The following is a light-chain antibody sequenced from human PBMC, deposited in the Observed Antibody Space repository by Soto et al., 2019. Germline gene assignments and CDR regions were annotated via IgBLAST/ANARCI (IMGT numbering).Light chain of an antibody. CDR3: QQSYSTPPRT. Sequence: DIQMTQSPSSLSASVGDRVTITCRASQSISSYLNWYQQKPGKAPKLLIYAASSLQSGVPSRFSGSGSGTDFTLTISSLQPEDFATYYCQQSYSTPPRTFGQVTKVEIK. CDR1: QSISSY. J-gene: IGKJ1*01. V-gene: IGKV1-39*01. CDR2: AAS.